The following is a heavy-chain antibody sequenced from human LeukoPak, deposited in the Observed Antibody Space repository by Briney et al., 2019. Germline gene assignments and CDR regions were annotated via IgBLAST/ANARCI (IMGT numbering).Heavy chain of an antibody. Sequence: GGSLRLSCAASGFTFSSYAMKWVRQAPGKELEWVSSVSGSGGITYYADSVKGRFTISKDKSKNTLYLQMTSLRAEDTAVYYCAKDAYGAFYFDYWGQGTLVTISS. CDR1: GFTFSSYA. D-gene: IGHD3-16*01. V-gene: IGHV3-23*01. CDR3: AKDAYGAFYFDY. CDR2: VSGSGGIT. J-gene: IGHJ4*02.